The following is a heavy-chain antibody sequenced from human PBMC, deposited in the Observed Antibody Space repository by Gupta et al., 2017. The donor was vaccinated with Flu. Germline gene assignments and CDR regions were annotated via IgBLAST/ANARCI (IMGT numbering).Heavy chain of an antibody. J-gene: IGHJ4*02. D-gene: IGHD3-16*01. V-gene: IGHV4-31*02. CDR3: ARRGAYFFDF. CDR2: VYLNGDT. Sequence: WSWIRQLPGKGLEWIGYVYLNGDTYYNPSLQSRVSISVDRSKNQFSLEVGSVTAADTAVYFCARRGAYFFDFWGQGTLVTVPS.